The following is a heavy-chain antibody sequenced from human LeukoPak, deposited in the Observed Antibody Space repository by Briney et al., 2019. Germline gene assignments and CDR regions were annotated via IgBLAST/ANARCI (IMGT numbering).Heavy chain of an antibody. J-gene: IGHJ4*02. CDR2: INPSGGST. Sequence: ASVKVSCKASGYTFTSYYMHWVRQAPGQGLEWMGIINPSGGSTNYAQKLQGRVTMTTDTSTSTAYMELRSLRSDDTAVYYCAREGVLGYSGYDRVDYWGQGTLVTVSS. CDR1: GYTFTSYY. CDR3: AREGVLGYSGYDRVDY. D-gene: IGHD5-12*01. V-gene: IGHV1-46*01.